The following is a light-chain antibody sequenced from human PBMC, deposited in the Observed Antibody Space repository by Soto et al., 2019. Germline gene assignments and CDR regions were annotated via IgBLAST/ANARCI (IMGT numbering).Light chain of an antibody. J-gene: IGKJ1*01. Sequence: EIVMTQSPVTLSVSPGERATLSCRASQSVANSYLAWYQQKPGQAPRLLIFGASTRAAGIPARFSGSGSGTEFTLTISSLQSEDFAVYYCQQYQNWPPTFGQGTKVDIK. V-gene: IGKV3-15*01. CDR2: GAS. CDR3: QQYQNWPPT. CDR1: QSVANSY.